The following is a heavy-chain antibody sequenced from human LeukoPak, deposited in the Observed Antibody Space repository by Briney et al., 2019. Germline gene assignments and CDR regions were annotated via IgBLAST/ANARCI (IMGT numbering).Heavy chain of an antibody. CDR1: GFTFSNAW. D-gene: IGHD3-10*01. Sequence: PGGSLRLSCAASGFTFSNAWMNWVRQAPGKGLEWVGRIKSKTDGGTTDYAAPVKGRFTISRDDSKNTLYLQMNSLKTEDTAVYYCTTALYYYGSGSFTTEYGMDVWGQGTTVTVSS. V-gene: IGHV3-15*07. J-gene: IGHJ6*02. CDR3: TTALYYYGSGSFTTEYGMDV. CDR2: IKSKTDGGTT.